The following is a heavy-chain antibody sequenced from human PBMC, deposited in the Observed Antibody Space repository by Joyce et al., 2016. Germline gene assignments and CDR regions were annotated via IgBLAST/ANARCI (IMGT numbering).Heavy chain of an antibody. CDR3: ARKKYYGSGSYYKYYYYAMDV. CDR2: ISSSSRTI. V-gene: IGHV3-48*04. Sequence: EVQLVESGGGLVQPGGSLRLSCAASGFIFSNYTMKWVRQAAVNGLEWVSHISSSSRTIYYADSVKGRFTISRDNAKNSLYLQMNSLRAEDTAVYYCARKKYYGSGSYYKYYYYAMDVWGQGTTVTVSS. D-gene: IGHD3-10*01. CDR1: GFIFSNYT. J-gene: IGHJ6*02.